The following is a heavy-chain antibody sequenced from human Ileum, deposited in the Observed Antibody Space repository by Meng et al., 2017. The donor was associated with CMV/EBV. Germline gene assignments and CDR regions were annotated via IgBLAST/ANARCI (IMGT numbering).Heavy chain of an antibody. D-gene: IGHD2-21*01. CDR3: ARDRYWGTERCHDRTWFDP. J-gene: IGHJ5*02. V-gene: IGHV3-7*01. CDR2: INQDGSHE. Sequence: GESLKISCTASGFTFNNYGMHWLRQAPGKGLEWVANINQDGSHEYYVDSVKGRFTISRDNAKNSLYLQMNSLKAEDTALYYCARDRYWGTERCHDRTWFDPWGQGTQVTVSS. CDR1: GFTFNNYG.